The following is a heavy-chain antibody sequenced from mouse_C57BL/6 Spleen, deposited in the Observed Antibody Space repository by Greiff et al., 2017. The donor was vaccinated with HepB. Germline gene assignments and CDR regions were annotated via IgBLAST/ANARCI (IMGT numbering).Heavy chain of an antibody. CDR3: ARKIENYEFYYFDY. V-gene: IGHV1-42*01. Sequence: EVQLQQSGPELVKPGASVKISCKASGYSFTGYYMNWVKQSPEKSLEWIGEINPSTGGTTYNQKFKAKATLTVDKSSSTAYMQLKSLTSEDSAVYYGARKIENYEFYYFDYWGQGTTLTVSS. J-gene: IGHJ2*01. D-gene: IGHD2-3*01. CDR1: GYSFTGYY. CDR2: INPSTGGT.